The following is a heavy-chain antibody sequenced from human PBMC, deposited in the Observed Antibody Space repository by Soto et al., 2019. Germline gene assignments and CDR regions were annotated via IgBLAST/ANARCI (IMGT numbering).Heavy chain of an antibody. D-gene: IGHD1-26*01. J-gene: IGHJ4*02. V-gene: IGHV3-7*01. Sequence: GGSLRLSGAACGFTFSSYWISWVRQAPWKGLEWVANIKQDGSEKYYVDSVKGRFTISRDNAKNSLYLQMNSLRAEDTAVYYCASSSVGDVPLDYLGQGTLVAVSS. CDR3: ASSSVGDVPLDY. CDR1: GFTFSSYW. CDR2: IKQDGSEK.